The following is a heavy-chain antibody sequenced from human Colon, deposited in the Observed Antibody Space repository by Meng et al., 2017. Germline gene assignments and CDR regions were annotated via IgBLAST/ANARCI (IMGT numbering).Heavy chain of an antibody. Sequence: QGQLQGSGPGLAKPSGTLSLTCAVSGGSISSSNWWSWVRQPPGKGLEWIGEIYHSGSTNYNPSLKSRVTISVDKSKNQFSLKLSSVTAADTAVYYCASFPPPGKQWLVTDYWGQGNLVTVSS. CDR3: ASFPPPGKQWLVTDY. D-gene: IGHD6-19*01. J-gene: IGHJ4*02. V-gene: IGHV4-4*02. CDR1: GGSISSSNW. CDR2: IYHSGST.